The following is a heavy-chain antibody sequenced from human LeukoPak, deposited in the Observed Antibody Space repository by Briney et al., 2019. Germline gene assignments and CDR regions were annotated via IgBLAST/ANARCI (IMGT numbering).Heavy chain of an antibody. D-gene: IGHD2-15*01. V-gene: IGHV3-7*01. J-gene: IGHJ4*02. CDR2: IKQDGSEK. CDR3: ARLGVAVAATLWS. CDR1: GFTFSGFW. Sequence: GGSLRLSCAASGFTFSGFWMSWVRQAPGKGLEWVANIKQDGSEKYYVDSVKGRLTISRDNAKNSLYLQMNSLRADDTAVYFCARLGVAVAATLWSWGQGSLVTVSS.